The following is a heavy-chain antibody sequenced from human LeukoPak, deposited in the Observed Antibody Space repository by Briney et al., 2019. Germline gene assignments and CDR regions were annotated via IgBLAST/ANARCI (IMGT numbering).Heavy chain of an antibody. CDR3: ATGSQIREADY. CDR2: ISGGGNYI. CDR1: GFTFSDYY. V-gene: IGHV3-11*01. J-gene: IGHJ4*02. D-gene: IGHD3-10*01. Sequence: GGSLRLSCAASGFTFSDYYMSWIRQAPGKGLEWVSYISGGGNYINYADSVKGRFTISRDNAKNSLYLQMNSLRAEDTAAYYCATGSQIREADYWGQGTLVTVSS.